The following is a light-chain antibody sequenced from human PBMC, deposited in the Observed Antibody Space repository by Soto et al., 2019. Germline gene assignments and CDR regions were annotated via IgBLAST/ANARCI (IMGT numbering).Light chain of an antibody. V-gene: IGLV1-51*02. CDR3: GTWDSSLSAGEV. Sequence: QSVLTQPPSVSAAPGQKVTISCSGSSSNIGNNYVSWYQQLPGTAPKLLIYENNKRPSGIPDRFSGSKSGTSATLGITGLPTGDEADYYCGTWDSSLSAGEVFGGGTKLTVL. J-gene: IGLJ2*01. CDR2: ENN. CDR1: SSNIGNNY.